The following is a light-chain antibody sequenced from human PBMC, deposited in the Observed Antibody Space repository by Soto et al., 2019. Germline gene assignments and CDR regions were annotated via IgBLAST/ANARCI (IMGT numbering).Light chain of an antibody. J-gene: IGLJ3*02. CDR2: GNN. CDR3: HSYDSSLSGSV. CDR1: SSKIGAGYD. V-gene: IGLV1-40*01. Sequence: QSVLTQPPSVSGAPGQRVTISYTGSSSKIGAGYDVHWYQQLPGTAPKLLIYGNNNRPSGVPDRFSGSKSGTSASLAITGLQAEDEADYYCHSYDSSLSGSVFGGGTQLTVL.